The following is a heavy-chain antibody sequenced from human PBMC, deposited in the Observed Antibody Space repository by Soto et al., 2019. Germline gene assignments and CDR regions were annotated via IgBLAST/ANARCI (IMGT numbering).Heavy chain of an antibody. CDR2: IYYSGST. J-gene: IGHJ5*02. D-gene: IGHD6-6*01. Sequence: SETLSLTCTVSGGSISSGGYYWSWIRQHPGKGLEWIGYIYYSGSTYYNPSLKSRMTINPDASKNQFSLQLNSVTPEDTAMYYCARLVGNSWLDHWGQGTLVTVSS. CDR3: ARLVGNSWLDH. V-gene: IGHV4-31*03. CDR1: GGSISSGGYY.